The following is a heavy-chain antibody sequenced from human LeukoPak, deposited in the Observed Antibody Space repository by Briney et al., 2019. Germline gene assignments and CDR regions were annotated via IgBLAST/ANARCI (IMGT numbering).Heavy chain of an antibody. CDR3: ARDNSVGDNAWWFDP. D-gene: IGHD1-26*01. J-gene: IGHJ5*02. V-gene: IGHV1-46*01. CDR1: GYIFTGYY. CDR2: INPTGGST. Sequence: ASVKVSCKTSGYIFTGYYIHWLRQAPGQGLEWMGLINPTGGSTGYAQKFQGRVTMTRDMSTSTDYMELSSLRSEDTAIYYCARDNSVGDNAWWFDPWGQGTLVTVSS.